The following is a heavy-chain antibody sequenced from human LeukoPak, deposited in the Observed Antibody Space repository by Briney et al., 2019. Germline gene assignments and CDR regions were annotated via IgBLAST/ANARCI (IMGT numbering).Heavy chain of an antibody. Sequence: ASVKVSCKASGYTFTGYYLHWVRQAPGQGLEWMGWINPDSGGTSFAQKSQGRVTLTRDTSISTAYMELSRLRSDDTAVYYCARDYPTGYSGSYFNWFDPWGQGTLVTVSS. D-gene: IGHD1-26*01. V-gene: IGHV1-2*02. CDR2: INPDSGGT. CDR1: GYTFTGYY. CDR3: ARDYPTGYSGSYFNWFDP. J-gene: IGHJ5*02.